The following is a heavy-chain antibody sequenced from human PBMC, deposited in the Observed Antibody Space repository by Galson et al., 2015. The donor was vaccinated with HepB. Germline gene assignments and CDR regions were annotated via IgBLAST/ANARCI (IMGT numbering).Heavy chain of an antibody. Sequence: SLRLSCAASGFSFGSYGMHWVRQAPGKGLEWVAVIWYDGSNKFYAGSVKGRFTISRDNSNNTLYLQMNSLRAEDTAVYYCAKDSGTSSAIGYFDYWGQGTLVTVSS. CDR2: IWYDGSNK. V-gene: IGHV3-33*06. CDR1: GFSFGSYG. CDR3: AKDSGTSSAIGYFDY. D-gene: IGHD1-26*01. J-gene: IGHJ4*02.